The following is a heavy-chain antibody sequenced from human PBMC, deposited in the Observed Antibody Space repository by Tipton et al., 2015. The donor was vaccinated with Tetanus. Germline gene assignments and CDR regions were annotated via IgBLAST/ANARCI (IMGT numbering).Heavy chain of an antibody. CDR1: GGSISSTNYY. Sequence: TLSLTCTVSGGSISSTNYYWGWIRQPPGKGLEWIGSIYNTGNTYYNPALTSRVTMSVDTSMIQFSLKLRSLTDADTAVYYCARDNRVPLRFGELLEFYYYYGMDVWGQGTTVTVSS. D-gene: IGHD3-10*01. CDR2: IYNTGNT. J-gene: IGHJ6*02. CDR3: ARDNRVPLRFGELLEFYYYYGMDV. V-gene: IGHV4-39*07.